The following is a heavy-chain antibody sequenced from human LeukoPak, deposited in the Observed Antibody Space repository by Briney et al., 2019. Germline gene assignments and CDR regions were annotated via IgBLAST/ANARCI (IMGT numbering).Heavy chain of an antibody. V-gene: IGHV3-15*01. CDR3: TTDTTVTDAFDI. J-gene: IGHJ3*02. CDR1: GFTFSNAW. Sequence: GGSLRLSCAASGFTFSNAWMSWVRQAPGKGLEWVGRIKSKTDGGTTDYAAPVKGRFTISRDDSKNTLYLQMNSLKTEDTAVYYCTTDTTVTDAFDIWGQGTMVTVSS. D-gene: IGHD4-17*01. CDR2: IKSKTDGGTT.